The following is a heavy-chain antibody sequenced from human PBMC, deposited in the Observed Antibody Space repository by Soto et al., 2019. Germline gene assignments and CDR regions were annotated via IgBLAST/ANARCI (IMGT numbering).Heavy chain of an antibody. Sequence: SQPLSLTGAISGYRNSHNIAAWNWIRQSPSLGLEWLGRTYYRSKWFNNYALSVKGRITINPDTSKNQFSLQLNSVTPEDTAVYYCAREGRLAASIFHNWFDPWGQGTLVTVSS. J-gene: IGHJ5*02. CDR2: TYYRSKWFN. CDR1: GYRNSHNIAA. CDR3: AREGRLAASIFHNWFDP. V-gene: IGHV6-1*01. D-gene: IGHD3-3*02.